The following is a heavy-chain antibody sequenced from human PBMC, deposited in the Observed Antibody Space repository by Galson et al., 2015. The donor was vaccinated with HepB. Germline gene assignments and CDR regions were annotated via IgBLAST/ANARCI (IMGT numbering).Heavy chain of an antibody. CDR1: GYTFTSYA. J-gene: IGHJ6*02. Sequence: SVKVSCKASGYTFTSYAMNWERQAPGQGLEWMGWINTNTGNPTYAQGFTGRFVFSLDTSVSTAYLQISSLKAEDTAVYYCARDGGVTPRRYYYYGMDVWGQGTTVTVSS. V-gene: IGHV7-4-1*02. D-gene: IGHD4-23*01. CDR2: INTNTGNP. CDR3: ARDGGVTPRRYYYYGMDV.